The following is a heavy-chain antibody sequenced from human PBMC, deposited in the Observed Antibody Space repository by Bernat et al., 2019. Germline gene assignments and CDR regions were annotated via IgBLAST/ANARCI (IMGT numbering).Heavy chain of an antibody. V-gene: IGHV1-3*01. CDR2: INAGNGNT. CDR3: ARARGFYYDSSGYYPLGY. Sequence: QVQLVQSGAEVKKPGASVKVSCKASGYTFTSYAMHWVRQAPGQRPEWMGWINAGNGNTKYSQKFQGRVTITRDTSASTAYMELSSLRSEDTAVYYCARARGFYYDSSGYYPLGYWGQGTLVTVSS. CDR1: GYTFTSYA. J-gene: IGHJ4*02. D-gene: IGHD3-22*01.